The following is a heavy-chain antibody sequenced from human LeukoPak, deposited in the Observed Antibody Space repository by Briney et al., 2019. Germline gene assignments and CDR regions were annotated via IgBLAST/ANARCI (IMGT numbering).Heavy chain of an antibody. CDR3: ARVEGITTGGPFDP. D-gene: IGHD3-3*01. CDR1: GGSFSGYY. CDR2: INHSGST. Sequence: PSETLSLTCAVYGGSFSGYYWSWIRQPPGKGLEWIGEINHSGSTNYNPSLKSRVTMSVDTSKNQFSLKLSSVTAADTAVYYCARVEGITTGGPFDPWGQGTLVTVSS. J-gene: IGHJ5*02. V-gene: IGHV4-34*01.